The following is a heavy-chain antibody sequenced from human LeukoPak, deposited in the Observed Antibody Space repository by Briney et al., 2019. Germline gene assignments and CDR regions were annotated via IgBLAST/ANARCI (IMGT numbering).Heavy chain of an antibody. Sequence: SETLSLTCTVPGGSISSSSYYWGWIRQPPGKGLEWIGEINHSGSTNYNPSLKSRVTISVDTSKNQFSLKLSSVTAADTAVYYCARGGTTVTRRGFDPWGQGTLVTVSS. CDR2: INHSGST. CDR1: GGSISSSSYY. D-gene: IGHD4-17*01. J-gene: IGHJ5*02. CDR3: ARGGTTVTRRGFDP. V-gene: IGHV4-39*07.